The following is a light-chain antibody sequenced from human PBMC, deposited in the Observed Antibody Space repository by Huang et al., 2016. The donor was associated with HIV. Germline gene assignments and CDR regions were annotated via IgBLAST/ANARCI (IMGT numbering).Light chain of an antibody. CDR3: QQYGSSPRT. CDR2: GAY. CDR1: QSVRSSY. V-gene: IGKV3-20*01. Sequence: IVLTQSPGTLFLSPGERATLSCRASQSVRSSYLAWYQQKPGQTPRLLIYGAYNRAGGIPIRFSGSQSVTDFTLAISSLEPEDFGVYYCQQYGSSPRTFGQGTKLEIK. J-gene: IGKJ2*01.